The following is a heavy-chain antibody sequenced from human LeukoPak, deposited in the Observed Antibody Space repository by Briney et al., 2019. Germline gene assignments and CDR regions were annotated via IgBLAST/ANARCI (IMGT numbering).Heavy chain of an antibody. Sequence: RASVKVSCKVSGYTLTELSMHWVRQAPGQGLEWMGWISAYNGNTNYAQKLQGRVTMTTDTSTSTAYMELRSLRSDDTAVYYCARVHSGSLGSYFDYWGQGTLVTVSS. J-gene: IGHJ4*02. D-gene: IGHD6-19*01. CDR1: GYTLTELS. V-gene: IGHV1-18*01. CDR2: ISAYNGNT. CDR3: ARVHSGSLGSYFDY.